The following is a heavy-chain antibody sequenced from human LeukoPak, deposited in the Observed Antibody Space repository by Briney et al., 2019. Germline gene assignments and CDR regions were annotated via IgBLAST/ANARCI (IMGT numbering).Heavy chain of an antibody. J-gene: IGHJ3*01. CDR2: ITDSGGST. Sequence: GGSLRLSCAASGFTFSSYAMSWVRQAPGKGLEWVSAITDSGGSTYYADSVKGRFTISRDSSKNTLYLQMNSLRAEDTAVYYCARAKGNSVSALDVWGRGTMVIVSS. CDR1: GFTFSSYA. CDR3: ARAKGNSVSALDV. V-gene: IGHV3-23*01. D-gene: IGHD4-23*01.